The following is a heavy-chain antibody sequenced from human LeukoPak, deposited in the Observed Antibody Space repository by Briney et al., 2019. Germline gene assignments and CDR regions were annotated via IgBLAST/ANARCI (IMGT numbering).Heavy chain of an antibody. D-gene: IGHD6-19*01. Sequence: ASVKVSCKASGYTFTGYYMHWVRQAPGQGLEWMGWINPNSGGTNYAQKFQGRVTMTRDTSISTAYMELSRLRSDDTAVYYCARPEDPIAVAGIGYWGQGTLVTVSS. CDR1: GYTFTGYY. J-gene: IGHJ4*02. CDR2: INPNSGGT. CDR3: ARPEDPIAVAGIGY. V-gene: IGHV1-2*02.